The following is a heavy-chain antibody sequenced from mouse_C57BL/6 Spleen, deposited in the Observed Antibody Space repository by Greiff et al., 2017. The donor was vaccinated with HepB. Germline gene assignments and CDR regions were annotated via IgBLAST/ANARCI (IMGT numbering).Heavy chain of an antibody. D-gene: IGHD2-4*01. J-gene: IGHJ2*01. V-gene: IGHV5-9-1*02. CDR3: TRASTMITTRYVDY. Sequence: EVQVVESGEGLVQPGGSLKLSCAASGFTFSSYAMSWVRQTPEKRLEWVAYISSGGDYIYYADPVKGRFTISSDNARNTLYLQMSSLKSEDTAMYYCTRASTMITTRYVDYWGQGTTLTVSS. CDR1: GFTFSSYA. CDR2: ISSGGDYI.